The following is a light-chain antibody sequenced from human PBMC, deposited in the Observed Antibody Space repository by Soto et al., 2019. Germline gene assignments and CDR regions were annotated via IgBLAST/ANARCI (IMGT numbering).Light chain of an antibody. CDR1: SSNIGAGYD. J-gene: IGLJ3*02. CDR3: QSYDSSLSGSRV. CDR2: GNS. Sequence: QAVVTQPPSVSVAPGQRVTISCTGSSSNIGAGYDVHWYQQLPGTAPNLLIYGNSNRPSGVPDRFSGSKSVTSASLAITGLQAEDEAYYYCQSYDSSLSGSRVFVGGTKLTVL. V-gene: IGLV1-40*01.